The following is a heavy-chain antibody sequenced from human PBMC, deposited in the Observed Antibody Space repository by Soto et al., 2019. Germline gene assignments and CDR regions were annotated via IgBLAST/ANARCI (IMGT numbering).Heavy chain of an antibody. D-gene: IGHD5-18*01. CDR3: AAGGYSYGYGDY. CDR1: GFTFTSSA. CDR2: IVVGSGNT. J-gene: IGHJ4*02. V-gene: IGHV1-58*01. Sequence: ASVKVSCKASGFTFTSSAVQWVRQARGQRLEWIGWIVVGSGNTNYAQKFQERVTITRDMSTSTAYMELSSLRSEDTAVYDCAAGGYSYGYGDYWGQGTLVTVSS.